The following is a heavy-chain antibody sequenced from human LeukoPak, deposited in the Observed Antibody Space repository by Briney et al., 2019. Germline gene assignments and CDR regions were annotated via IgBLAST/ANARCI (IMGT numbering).Heavy chain of an antibody. CDR3: ARAPEPPAA. J-gene: IGHJ5*02. V-gene: IGHV3-30-3*01. Sequence: GGSLRLSCAASGFTFSSYAMHWVRQAPGKGLEWVAVISYDGSNKYYADSVKGRFTISRDNSKNTLYLQTNSLRAEDTAVYYCARAPEPPAAWGQGTLVTVSS. CDR2: ISYDGSNK. CDR1: GFTFSSYA.